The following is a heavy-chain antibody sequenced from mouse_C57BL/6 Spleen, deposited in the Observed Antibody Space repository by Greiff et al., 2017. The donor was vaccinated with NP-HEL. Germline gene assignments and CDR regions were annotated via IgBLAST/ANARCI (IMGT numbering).Heavy chain of an antibody. CDR2: IYPGDGDT. D-gene: IGHD1-1*01. CDR3: AREGSSYGYFDV. CDR1: GYAFSSSW. Sequence: VQLQQSGPELVKPGASVKISCKASGYAFSSSWMNWVKQRPGKGLEWIGRIYPGDGDTNYNGKFKGKATLTADKSSSTAYMHLSSLTSEDSAVYFCAREGSSYGYFDVWGTGTTVTVSS. J-gene: IGHJ1*03. V-gene: IGHV1-82*01.